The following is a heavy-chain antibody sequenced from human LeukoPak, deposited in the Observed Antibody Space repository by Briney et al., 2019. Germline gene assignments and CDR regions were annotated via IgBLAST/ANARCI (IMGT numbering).Heavy chain of an antibody. CDR1: GGTFSSYA. CDR3: ARPGMAAAGSFDY. CDR2: IIPILGIA. J-gene: IGHJ4*02. Sequence: SVKVSCKASGGTFSSYAISWVRQAPGQGLEWMGRIIPILGIANYAQKFQGRVTITADKSTSTAYMELSSLRSEDTAVYYCARPGMAAAGSFDYWGQGTLVNVSS. V-gene: IGHV1-69*04. D-gene: IGHD6-13*01.